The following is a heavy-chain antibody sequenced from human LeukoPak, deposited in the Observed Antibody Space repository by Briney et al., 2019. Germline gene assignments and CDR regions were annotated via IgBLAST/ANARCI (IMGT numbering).Heavy chain of an antibody. Sequence: PGGSLRLSCAASGFTFVTYSMNWVRQAPGKGLEWVSSISSSSSYIYYADSVKGRFTVSRDNAKNSLYLQMNSLTAEDTAVYYCAKSPKPFVVVIGIDYWGQGTLVTVSS. J-gene: IGHJ4*02. D-gene: IGHD2-21*01. V-gene: IGHV3-21*01. CDR2: ISSSSSYI. CDR3: AKSPKPFVVVIGIDY. CDR1: GFTFVTYS.